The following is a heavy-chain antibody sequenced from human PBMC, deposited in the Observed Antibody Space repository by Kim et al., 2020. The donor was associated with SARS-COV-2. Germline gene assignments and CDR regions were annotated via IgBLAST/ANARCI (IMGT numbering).Heavy chain of an antibody. Sequence: SETLSLTCTVSGGSISSYYWSWIRQPPGKGLEWIGYIYYSGSTNYNPSLKSRVTISVDTSKNQFSLKLSSVTAADTAVYYCARSAADYYYYYGMDVWGQG. V-gene: IGHV4-59*01. CDR2: IYYSGST. J-gene: IGHJ6*02. CDR3: ARSAADYYYYYGMDV. CDR1: GGSISSYY.